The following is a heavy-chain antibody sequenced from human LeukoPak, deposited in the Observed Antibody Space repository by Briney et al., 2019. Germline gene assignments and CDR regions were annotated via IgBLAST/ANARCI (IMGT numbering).Heavy chain of an antibody. CDR3: AKDRCSNGIGCYYYYMDL. J-gene: IGHJ6*03. Sequence: GGSLRLSCEDSGFTFRSYEMNWVRQAPGKGLEWIAYLSSSGSAFSYADSVKGRFTIARDNAKNSVYLEMNSLRADDTAVYYCAKDRCSNGIGCYYYYMDLWGKGTTVTISS. CDR1: GFTFRSYE. V-gene: IGHV3-48*03. D-gene: IGHD2-8*01. CDR2: LSSSGSAF.